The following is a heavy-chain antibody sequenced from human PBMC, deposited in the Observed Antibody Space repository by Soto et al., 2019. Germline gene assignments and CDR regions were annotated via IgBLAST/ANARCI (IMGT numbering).Heavy chain of an antibody. Sequence: QLQLQESGPGLVKPSETLSLTCTVSGGSISSSSYYWGWIRQPPGKGLEWIGSIYYSGSTYYNPSLKSRVTISVDTAKNQCPLKLTSVTAADTAVYYWARLRQWLVHWYFDLWGRGTLVTVSS. CDR3: ARLRQWLVHWYFDL. J-gene: IGHJ2*01. CDR2: IYYSGST. D-gene: IGHD6-19*01. V-gene: IGHV4-39*01. CDR1: GGSISSSSYY.